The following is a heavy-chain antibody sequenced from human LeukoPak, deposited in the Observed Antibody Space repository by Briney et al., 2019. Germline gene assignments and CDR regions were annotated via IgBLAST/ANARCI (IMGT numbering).Heavy chain of an antibody. J-gene: IGHJ4*02. CDR2: IKSKTDGGTT. D-gene: IGHD3-10*01. V-gene: IGHV3-15*01. Sequence: GGSLRLSCAASGFTFSNAWMSWVRQAPGKGLEWVGRIKSKTDGGTTDYAAPVKGRFTISRDDSKNTLYLQMNSLKTEDTAVYSCTTDDYYGSGSYYAIDYWGQGTLVTVSS. CDR1: GFTFSNAW. CDR3: TTDDYYGSGSYYAIDY.